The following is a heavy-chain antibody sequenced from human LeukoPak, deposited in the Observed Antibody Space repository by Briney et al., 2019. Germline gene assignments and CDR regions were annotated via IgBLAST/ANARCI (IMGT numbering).Heavy chain of an antibody. J-gene: IGHJ3*02. CDR3: ARGMSGYTEDPFDI. D-gene: IGHD2-2*02. V-gene: IGHV1-18*01. Sequence: GASVKVSCKASGHTFTSYSINWVRQAPGQGLEWMAWISAYNGNTNYAQKFHGRVTLTRDTSTSTAYMELRSLRSDDTAVYFCARGMSGYTEDPFDIWGQGTVVTVSS. CDR1: GHTFTSYS. CDR2: ISAYNGNT.